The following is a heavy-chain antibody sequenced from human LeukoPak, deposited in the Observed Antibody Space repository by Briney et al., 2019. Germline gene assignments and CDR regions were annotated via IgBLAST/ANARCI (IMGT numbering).Heavy chain of an antibody. CDR3: ARGPYSSNWYVDY. CDR1: GFTFSSYA. V-gene: IGHV3-48*03. Sequence: GGSLRLSCAASGFTFSSYAMSWVRQAPGKGLEWISYISRTGNSIYYADSVKGRFTISRDSAKNPLYLQMNSLRAEDTAVYYCARGPYSSNWYVDYWGQGTLVTVAS. CDR2: ISRTGNSI. J-gene: IGHJ4*02. D-gene: IGHD6-13*01.